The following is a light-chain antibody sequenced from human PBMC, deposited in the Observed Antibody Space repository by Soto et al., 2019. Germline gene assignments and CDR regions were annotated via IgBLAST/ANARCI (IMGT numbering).Light chain of an antibody. V-gene: IGLV1-40*01. CDR3: QSYDSSLSGSV. J-gene: IGLJ2*01. CDR2: GNS. CDR1: SSNIGAGYD. Sequence: QSVLTQPNSVSVAPGQRVTISCTGSSSNIGAGYDVHWYQQLPGTAPKLLIYGNSNRPSGVPDRFSGSKSGPSASLALPGLQAEDEADYYCQSYDSSLSGSVFGGGTKLTVL.